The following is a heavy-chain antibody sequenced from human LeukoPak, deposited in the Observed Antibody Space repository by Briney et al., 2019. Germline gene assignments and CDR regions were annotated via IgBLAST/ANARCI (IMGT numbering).Heavy chain of an antibody. CDR2: IYYSGST. D-gene: IGHD4-17*01. CDR3: ARISGGDYAFDY. Sequence: PSQTLSLTCTVSGGSISSGDYYWSWIRQPPGKGLEWIGYIYYSGSTYYNPSLKSRVTISVGTSKNQFSLKLSSVTAADTAVYYCARISGGDYAFDYWGQGTLVTVSS. J-gene: IGHJ4*02. CDR1: GGSISSGDYY. V-gene: IGHV4-30-4*01.